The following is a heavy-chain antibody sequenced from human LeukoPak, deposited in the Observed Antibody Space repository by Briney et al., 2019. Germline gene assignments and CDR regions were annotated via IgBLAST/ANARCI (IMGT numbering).Heavy chain of an antibody. D-gene: IGHD5-12*01. J-gene: IGHJ4*02. CDR3: ARFEGQYSGYFDY. CDR1: GFTVSSNY. CDR2: IYSGGST. Sequence: GGSLRLSCAASGFTVSSNYMSWVRQAPGKGLEWVSVIYSGGSTYYADSVKGRFTISRDNSKNTLYLQMNSLRAEDTAVYYCARFEGQYSGYFDYWGQGTLVTVSS. V-gene: IGHV3-53*01.